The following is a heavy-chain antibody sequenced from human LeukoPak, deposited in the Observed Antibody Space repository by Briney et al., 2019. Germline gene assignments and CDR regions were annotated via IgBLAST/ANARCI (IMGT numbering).Heavy chain of an antibody. J-gene: IGHJ5*02. CDR3: AWVSSGWHRES. D-gene: IGHD6-19*01. CDR1: GGSISSSSSY. CDR2: IYYSGST. V-gene: IGHV4-39*01. Sequence: SETLSLTCTVSGGSISSSSSYWGWIRQPPGKGLEWIGSIYYSGSTYYNPSLKSRVTISVDTSKNQFSLKLSSVTAADTAAYYCAWVSSGWHRESWGQGTLVTVSS.